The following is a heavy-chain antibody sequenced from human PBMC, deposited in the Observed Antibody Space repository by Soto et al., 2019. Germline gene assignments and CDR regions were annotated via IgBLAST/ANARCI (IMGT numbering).Heavy chain of an antibody. Sequence: PGGSLTLSCAPFGFPFISYGMHWVRQAPRKGLEWVAVIWYDGSNKYYADSVKGRFTISRDNSKNTLYLQMNSLRAEDTAVYYCAREGEYCSGGSCYLYYYYYYGMDVWGQGT. CDR2: IWYDGSNK. CDR1: GFPFISYG. CDR3: AREGEYCSGGSCYLYYYYYYGMDV. V-gene: IGHV3-33*01. J-gene: IGHJ6*02. D-gene: IGHD2-15*01.